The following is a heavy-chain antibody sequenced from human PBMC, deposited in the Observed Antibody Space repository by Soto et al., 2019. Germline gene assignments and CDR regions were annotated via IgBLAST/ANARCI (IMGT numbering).Heavy chain of an antibody. CDR2: ISYDGSNK. CDR1: GFTFSSYG. J-gene: IGHJ3*02. V-gene: IGHV3-30*18. CDR3: AKVGGEWLLLGAFDI. Sequence: VQLVESGGGVVQPGRSLRLSCAASGFTFSSYGMHWVRQAPGKGLEWVAVISYDGSNKYYADSVKGRFTISRDNSKNTLYLQMNSLRAEDTAVYYCAKVGGEWLLLGAFDIWGQGTMVTVSS. D-gene: IGHD3-22*01.